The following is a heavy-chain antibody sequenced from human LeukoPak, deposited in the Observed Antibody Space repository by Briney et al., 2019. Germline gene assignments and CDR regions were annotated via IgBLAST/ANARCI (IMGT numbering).Heavy chain of an antibody. CDR1: GYTLTELS. Sequence: ASVKVSCKVSGYTLTELSMHWVRQAPGQGLGWMGWINPNSGGTNYAQKFQGRVTMTRDTSISTAYMELSRLRSDDTAVYYCARPRGIAAANDAFDIWGQGTMVTVSS. CDR3: ARPRGIAAANDAFDI. D-gene: IGHD6-13*01. CDR2: INPNSGGT. V-gene: IGHV1-2*02. J-gene: IGHJ3*02.